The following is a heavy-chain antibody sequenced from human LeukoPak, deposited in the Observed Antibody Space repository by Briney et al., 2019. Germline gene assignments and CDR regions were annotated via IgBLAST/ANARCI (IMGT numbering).Heavy chain of an antibody. Sequence: GGSLRLSCAASAFTFSNTWMSWVRQAPGKGLEWVGRIKSKTDGGTTDYAAPVKGRFTISRDDSKNTLYLQMNSLKTEDTAVYYCIKVCRSSSFDYWGQGTLVTVSS. CDR2: IKSKTDGGTT. J-gene: IGHJ4*02. CDR1: AFTFSNTW. V-gene: IGHV3-15*01. D-gene: IGHD2-8*01. CDR3: IKVCRSSSFDY.